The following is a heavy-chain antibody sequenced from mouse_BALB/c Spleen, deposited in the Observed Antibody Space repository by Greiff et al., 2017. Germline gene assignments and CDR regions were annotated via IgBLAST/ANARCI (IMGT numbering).Heavy chain of an antibody. Sequence: VKLQESGPGLVAPSQSLSITCTVSGFSLNSYGVHWVRQPPGKGLEWLGVIWAGGSTNYNSALMSRLSISKDNSKSQVFLKMNSLQTDDTAMYYCARGGYYLPYAMDYWGQGTSVTVSS. CDR3: ARGGYYLPYAMDY. D-gene: IGHD2-3*01. CDR1: GFSLNSYG. V-gene: IGHV2-9*02. J-gene: IGHJ4*01. CDR2: IWAGGST.